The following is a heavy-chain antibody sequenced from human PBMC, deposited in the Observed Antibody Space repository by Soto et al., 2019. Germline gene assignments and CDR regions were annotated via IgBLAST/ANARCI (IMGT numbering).Heavy chain of an antibody. CDR1: GGTFSSYT. V-gene: IGHV1-69*08. Sequence: QVQLVQSGAEVKKPGSSVKVSCKASGGTFSSYTISWVRQAPGQGLEWMGRIIPSLGIANYAQKFQGRVTITEDKSTSTAYMELSSLRSEDTAVYYCAREESTSGLPAYCFYWGQGTLVTVSS. CDR2: IIPSLGIA. CDR3: AREESTSGLPAYCFY. J-gene: IGHJ4*02. D-gene: IGHD5-12*01.